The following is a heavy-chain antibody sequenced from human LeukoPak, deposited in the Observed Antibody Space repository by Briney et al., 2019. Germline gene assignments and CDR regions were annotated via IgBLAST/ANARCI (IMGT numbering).Heavy chain of an antibody. J-gene: IGHJ4*02. CDR2: IFYSGST. D-gene: IGHD5-24*01. CDR1: SGSISSSSYY. CDR3: ARGEKEMATIRRYYFDY. Sequence: SETLSLTCTVSSGSISSSSYYWAWIRQPPGKGLEWIGSIFYSGSTYYNPSLKSRVTISVDTSKKQFSLKLTSVPAADTAVYYCARGEKEMATIRRYYFDYWGQGTLVTVSS. V-gene: IGHV4-39*02.